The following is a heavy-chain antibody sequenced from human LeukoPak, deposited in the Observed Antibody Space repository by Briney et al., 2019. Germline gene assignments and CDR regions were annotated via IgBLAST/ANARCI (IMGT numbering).Heavy chain of an antibody. V-gene: IGHV4-4*07. CDR2: IYTSGST. J-gene: IGHJ5*02. Sequence: KPSETLSLTCTVSGGSISSYYWSWIRQPAGKGPEWIGRIYTSGSTNYNPSLKSRVTMSVDTSKNQFSLKLSSVTAADTAVFYCARDSGEAVADLNWFDPWGQGTLVTVSS. CDR3: ARDSGEAVADLNWFDP. D-gene: IGHD6-19*01. CDR1: GGSISSYY.